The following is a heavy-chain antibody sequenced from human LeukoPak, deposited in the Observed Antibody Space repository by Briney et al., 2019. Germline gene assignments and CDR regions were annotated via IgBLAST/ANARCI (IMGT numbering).Heavy chain of an antibody. D-gene: IGHD6-13*01. Sequence: ASVKVSCKASGYTFTRYAMNWVRQAPGQGLEWMGWINTNTGNPTYAQGFTGRFIFSLDTSVSTAYLQISSLKAEDTAVYYCARDKWSGIAAASDYWGQGTLVTVSS. V-gene: IGHV7-4-1*02. J-gene: IGHJ4*02. CDR1: GYTFTRYA. CDR3: ARDKWSGIAAASDY. CDR2: INTNTGNP.